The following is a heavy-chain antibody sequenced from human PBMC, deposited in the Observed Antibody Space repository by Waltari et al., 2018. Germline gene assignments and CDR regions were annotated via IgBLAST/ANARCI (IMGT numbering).Heavy chain of an antibody. D-gene: IGHD4-17*01. Sequence: QLQLQESGPGLVKPSETLSLTCTVSGGSISSSSYYWGWLRQPPGKGLEWIGSIYYSGSTYYNPSLKSRVTISVDTSKNQFSLKLSSVTAADTAVYYCASRWMTTTPFDYWGQGTLVTVSS. V-gene: IGHV4-39*01. CDR1: GGSISSSSYY. CDR2: IYYSGST. CDR3: ASRWMTTTPFDY. J-gene: IGHJ4*02.